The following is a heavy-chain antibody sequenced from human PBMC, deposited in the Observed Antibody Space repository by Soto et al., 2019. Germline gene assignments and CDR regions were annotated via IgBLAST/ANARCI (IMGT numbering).Heavy chain of an antibody. CDR3: ARYQITIIGVVTPSLDY. D-gene: IGHD3-3*01. Sequence: GASVKVSCKASGYTFTSYDINWVRQATGQGLEWMGWMSPSSDNTAYAQKFQGRVTITRNTSASTAYMELSSLRSEDTALYYCARYQITIIGVVTPSLDYWGQGTLGTVS. CDR2: MSPSSDNT. CDR1: GYTFTSYD. J-gene: IGHJ4*02. V-gene: IGHV1-8*01.